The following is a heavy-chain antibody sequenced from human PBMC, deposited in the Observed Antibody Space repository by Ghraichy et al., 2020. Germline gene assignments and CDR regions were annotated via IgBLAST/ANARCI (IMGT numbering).Heavy chain of an antibody. CDR3: ALSRGRTTMVRGVTQGWFDP. J-gene: IGHJ5*02. CDR1: GGTFSSYT. Sequence: SVKVSCKASGGTFSSYTISWVRQAPGQGLEWMGRIIPILGIANYAQKFQGRVTITADKSTSTAYMELSSLRSEDTAVYYCALSRGRTTMVRGVTQGWFDPWGQGTLVTVSS. D-gene: IGHD3-10*01. V-gene: IGHV1-69*02. CDR2: IIPILGIA.